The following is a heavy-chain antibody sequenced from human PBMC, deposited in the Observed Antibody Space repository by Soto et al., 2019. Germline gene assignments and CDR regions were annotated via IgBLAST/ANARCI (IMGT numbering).Heavy chain of an antibody. V-gene: IGHV1-8*02. Sequence: ASVKVSCKASGYSFTSHDINWVRQATGQGLEWMGWMNPNSGNTGYAQKFQGRVTMTRNTSISTAYMELSSLRSEDTAVYYCGRSRFVAAAARELYYGMDVWGQGTTVTVSS. J-gene: IGHJ6*02. CDR3: GRSRFVAAAARELYYGMDV. CDR1: GYSFTSHD. D-gene: IGHD6-13*01. CDR2: MNPNSGNT.